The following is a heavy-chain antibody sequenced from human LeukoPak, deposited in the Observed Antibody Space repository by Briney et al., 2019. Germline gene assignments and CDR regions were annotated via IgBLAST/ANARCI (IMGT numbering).Heavy chain of an antibody. CDR1: GGSISSGSYY. CDR3: ARHGAMTGNFQH. Sequence: PSETLSLTCTVSGGSISSGSYYWGWIRQPPGKGLEWIGSIYYSGSTYYNPSPKSRVTISVDTSNNQFSLKLSSVTAADMAVYYCARHGAMTGNFQHWGQGTLVTVSS. CDR2: IYYSGST. V-gene: IGHV4-39*01. J-gene: IGHJ1*01. D-gene: IGHD3-9*01.